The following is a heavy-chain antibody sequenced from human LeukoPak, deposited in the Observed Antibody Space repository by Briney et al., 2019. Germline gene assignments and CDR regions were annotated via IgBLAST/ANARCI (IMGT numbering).Heavy chain of an antibody. CDR1: GGPLSHYY. V-gene: IGHV4-34*01. CDR2: INHSGST. D-gene: IGHD3-10*01. Sequence: SETLSLTCAVYGGPLSHYYWSWIRQPPGKGLEWIGEINHSGSTNYNPSLKSRVTISVDMSKNQFSLELTSVTAADTAVYYCARGPASGSNFAWFDPWGQGTLVTVSS. J-gene: IGHJ5*02. CDR3: ARGPASGSNFAWFDP.